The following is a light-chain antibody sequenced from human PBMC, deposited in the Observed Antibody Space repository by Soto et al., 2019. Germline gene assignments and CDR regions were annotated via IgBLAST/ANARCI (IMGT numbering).Light chain of an antibody. CDR3: HQYGSSPRT. J-gene: IGKJ1*01. Sequence: EIVLTQSPGTLSSSPGERATLSCRASQSVSSYLAWYQQKPGQAPRLLMYRASTRAIGIPDRFTGSGSGTEFTLTISRLEPEDFAVYYCHQYGSSPRTFGQGTKVDIK. CDR2: RAS. V-gene: IGKV3-20*01. CDR1: QSVSSY.